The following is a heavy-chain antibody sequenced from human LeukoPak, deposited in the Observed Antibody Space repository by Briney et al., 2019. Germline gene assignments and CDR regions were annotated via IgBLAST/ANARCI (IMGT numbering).Heavy chain of an antibody. CDR2: IYSDGVT. D-gene: IGHD1-26*01. J-gene: IGHJ6*03. V-gene: IGHV3-66*01. Sequence: GGSLRLSCAASGFIVNSYAVSWVRQAPGKGLAWVSLIYSDGVTQYADSVKGRFTISRDNAKNTLYLQMNSLRAEDTAVYYCARVSSGSYFGYYYYYMDVWGKGTTVTVSS. CDR3: ARVSSGSYFGYYYYYMDV. CDR1: GFIVNSYA.